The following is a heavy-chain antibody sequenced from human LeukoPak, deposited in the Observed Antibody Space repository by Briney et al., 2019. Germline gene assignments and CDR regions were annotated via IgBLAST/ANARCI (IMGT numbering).Heavy chain of an antibody. CDR2: IYYSGST. CDR1: GGSISSYY. V-gene: IGHV4-59*01. CDR3: ARDYYDSSGYYFNWFDP. Sequence: PSETLSLTCTVSGGSISSYYWSWLRQPPGKGLEWIGYIYYSGSTNYNPSLKSRVTISVDTPKNQFSLKLSSVTAADTAVYYCARDYYDSSGYYFNWFDPWGQGTLVTVSS. D-gene: IGHD3-22*01. J-gene: IGHJ5*02.